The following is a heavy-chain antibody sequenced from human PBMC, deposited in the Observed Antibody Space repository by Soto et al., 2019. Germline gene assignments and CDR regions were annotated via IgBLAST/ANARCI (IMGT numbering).Heavy chain of an antibody. V-gene: IGHV1-46*01. CDR2: INPHGGST. CDR3: ARSSGGNFGIIIEGSNWFDP. D-gene: IGHD3-3*01. CDR1: GDTFTSYY. Sequence: QVRLVQSGAEVRRPGASVKVSCKAPGDTFTSYYLNWVRQAPGQGLEWMGVINPHGGSTKYAQKFPGRVTMTRDTSGSTAYMELRSLRSDDTAIYYCARSSGGNFGIIIEGSNWFDPWGQGTLVTVSS. J-gene: IGHJ5*02.